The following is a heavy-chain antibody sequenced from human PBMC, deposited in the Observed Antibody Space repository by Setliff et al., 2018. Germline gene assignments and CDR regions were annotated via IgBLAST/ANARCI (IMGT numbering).Heavy chain of an antibody. CDR1: GYSISSGYY. Sequence: SETLSLTCTVSGYSISSGYYWGWIRQPPGKGLEWIGSVYHSGSTYYNPSLKSRVTISVDTSKSRFSLKLSSVTAADTAVYYCARDLLGGFDCWGQGTLVTVSS. V-gene: IGHV4-38-2*02. CDR2: VYHSGST. CDR3: ARDLLGGFDC. J-gene: IGHJ4*02. D-gene: IGHD3-16*01.